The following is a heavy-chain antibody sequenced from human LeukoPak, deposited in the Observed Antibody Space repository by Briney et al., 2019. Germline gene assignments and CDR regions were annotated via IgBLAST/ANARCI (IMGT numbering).Heavy chain of an antibody. J-gene: IGHJ4*02. Sequence: GGSLRLSCAASGFTFSDYYMSWIRQAPGKGLEWISYISSSGSTIFQADSMKGRFTISRDNAKNSLYLQMDNLRVEDTAVYYCARVSSQQLKWGQGTLVTVSS. V-gene: IGHV3-11*01. CDR3: ARVSSQQLK. D-gene: IGHD6-13*01. CDR2: ISSSGSTI. CDR1: GFTFSDYY.